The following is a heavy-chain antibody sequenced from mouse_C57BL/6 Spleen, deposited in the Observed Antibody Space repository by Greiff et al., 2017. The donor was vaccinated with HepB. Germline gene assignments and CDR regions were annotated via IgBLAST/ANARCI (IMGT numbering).Heavy chain of an antibody. Sequence: QVQLQQPGAELVMPGASVKLSCKASGYTFTSYWMHWVKQRPGQGLEWIGEIDPSDSYTNYNQKFKGKSILTVDKSSSTAYLQLGSLASEDSSVYYCAGSSGFYFRGWGHGSTLTVSS. CDR1: GYTFTSYW. CDR3: AGSSGFYFRG. CDR2: IDPSDSYT. J-gene: IGHJ2*01. V-gene: IGHV1-69*01. D-gene: IGHD3-2*02.